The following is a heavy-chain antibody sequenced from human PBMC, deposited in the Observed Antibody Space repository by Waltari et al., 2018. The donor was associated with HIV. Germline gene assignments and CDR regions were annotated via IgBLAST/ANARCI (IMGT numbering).Heavy chain of an antibody. D-gene: IGHD6-19*01. CDR1: GFTFRSYA. J-gene: IGHJ1*01. Sequence: EVQLVESGGGLVQPGGSLRLSCAASGFTFRSYAIRLVRQAPGKGLEWVSAISGSGGSTYYADSVKGRFTISRDNSKNTLYLQMNSLRAEDTAVYYCAKDRSSGWYGGWLQHWGQGTLVTVSS. V-gene: IGHV3-23*04. CDR3: AKDRSSGWYGGWLQH. CDR2: ISGSGGST.